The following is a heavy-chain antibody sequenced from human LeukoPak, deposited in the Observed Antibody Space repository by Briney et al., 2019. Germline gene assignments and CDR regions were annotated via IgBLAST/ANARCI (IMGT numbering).Heavy chain of an antibody. Sequence: GGSLRLSCAASGFTFSSYWMSWVRQAPGKGLKWVANIKQDGSEKYYVDSVKGRFTISRDNAKNSLYLQMNSLRAEDTAVYYCARADSSGYYYAIDYWGQGTLVTVSS. CDR3: ARADSSGYYYAIDY. CDR2: IKQDGSEK. V-gene: IGHV3-7*01. D-gene: IGHD3-22*01. J-gene: IGHJ4*02. CDR1: GFTFSSYW.